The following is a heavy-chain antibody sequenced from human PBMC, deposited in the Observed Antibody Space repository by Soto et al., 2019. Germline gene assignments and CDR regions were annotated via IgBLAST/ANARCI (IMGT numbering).Heavy chain of an antibody. CDR3: ARQGEQRGTYFDY. J-gene: IGHJ4*02. CDR1: GGSISSYY. CDR2: MYYSGST. V-gene: IGHV4-59*08. Sequence: SETLSLTCTVSGGSISSYYWSWIRQPPGKGLEWIGYMYYSGSTKYNPSLKSRITISVDTSNNQFSLKLSSVTAADTAVYYCARQGEQRGTYFDYWGQGTLVTVSS. D-gene: IGHD1-1*01.